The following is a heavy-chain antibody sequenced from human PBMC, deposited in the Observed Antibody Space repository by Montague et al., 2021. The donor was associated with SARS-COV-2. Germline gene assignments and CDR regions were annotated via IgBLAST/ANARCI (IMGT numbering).Heavy chain of an antibody. CDR3: ARMTTVTYPYYYYYGMDV. D-gene: IGHD4-17*01. CDR2: IDWDDDK. J-gene: IGHJ6*02. CDR1: GFSLSTSGMC. Sequence: PALVKPTQTLTLTCTFSGFSLSTSGMCVSWIRQPPGKALEWLALIDWDDDKYYSTSLKTRLTIPKDTSKNQVVLTMTNMDPVDTATYYCARMTTVTYPYYYYYGMDVWGQGTTVTVSS. V-gene: IGHV2-70*01.